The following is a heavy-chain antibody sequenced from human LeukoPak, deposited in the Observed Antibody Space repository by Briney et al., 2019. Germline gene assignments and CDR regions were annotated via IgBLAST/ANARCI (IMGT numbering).Heavy chain of an antibody. J-gene: IGHJ4*02. Sequence: GGSLRLSCAASGFTFNSYGMHWVRQAPGKGLEWVPFIRYDGSNEYYADSVKGRFTISRDNSKNTLYLQMSSLRAEDTAVYYCAKDRVSSSWYYFDYWGQGTLVTVSS. D-gene: IGHD6-13*01. CDR3: AKDRVSSSWYYFDY. V-gene: IGHV3-30*02. CDR2: IRYDGSNE. CDR1: GFTFNSYG.